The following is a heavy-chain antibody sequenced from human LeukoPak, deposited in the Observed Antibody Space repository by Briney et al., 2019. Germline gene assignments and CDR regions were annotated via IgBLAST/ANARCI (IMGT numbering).Heavy chain of an antibody. D-gene: IGHD6-19*01. CDR2: IYYSGST. CDR1: GGSISSYY. J-gene: IGHJ4*02. Sequence: SETLSLTCTVSGGSISSYYWSWIRQPPGKGLEWIGYIYYSGSTNYNPSLKSRVTISVDTSKNQFSLKLSSVTAADTAVYYCARDLEWLIFDYWGQRTLVTVSS. CDR3: ARDLEWLIFDY. V-gene: IGHV4-59*01.